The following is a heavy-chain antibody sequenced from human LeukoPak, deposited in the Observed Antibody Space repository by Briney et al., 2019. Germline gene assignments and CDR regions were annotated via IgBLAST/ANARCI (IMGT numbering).Heavy chain of an antibody. V-gene: IGHV3-53*01. D-gene: IGHD1-26*01. CDR1: GFNVIGNH. Sequence: GESLRLSCAASGFNVIGNHMTWVRQAPGKGLEWVSVIYSGGRTYYAGSVRGRFTISRDNSNNTLYLQMNRLRTEDTAVYYCAMGATGEYLQFWGQGTLVTVSS. J-gene: IGHJ1*01. CDR3: AMGATGEYLQF. CDR2: IYSGGRT.